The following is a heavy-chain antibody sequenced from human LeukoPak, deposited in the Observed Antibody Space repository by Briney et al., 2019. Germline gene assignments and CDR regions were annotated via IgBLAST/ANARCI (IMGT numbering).Heavy chain of an antibody. CDR2: IKGKPDGGAI. CDR1: GLGRSFKETW. Sequence: KTGGSLRLSCSASGLGRSFKETWMSWVRRAPGKGLEWIGRIKGKPDGGAIDYIAPVRGRFSISRDDSKNLVFLQMDSLKIEDTAVYYCTTDPRYWGQGTMVTVSS. CDR3: TTDPRY. J-gene: IGHJ4*02. V-gene: IGHV3-15*01.